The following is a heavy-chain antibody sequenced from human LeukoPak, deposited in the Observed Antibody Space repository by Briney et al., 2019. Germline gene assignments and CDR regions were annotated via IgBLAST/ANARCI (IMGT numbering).Heavy chain of an antibody. CDR1: GYSFTSYW. V-gene: IGHV5-10-1*01. J-gene: IGHJ6*02. CDR3: ARHCSGGSCSSGDCYYYGMDV. CDR2: IDPSDSYT. Sequence: GESLKISCKGSGYSFTSYWISWVRQMPGKGLEWMGRIDPSDSYTNYSPSFQGHVTISADKSISTAYLQWGSLKASDTAMYYCARHCSGGSCSSGDCYYYGMDVWGQGTTVTVSS. D-gene: IGHD2-15*01.